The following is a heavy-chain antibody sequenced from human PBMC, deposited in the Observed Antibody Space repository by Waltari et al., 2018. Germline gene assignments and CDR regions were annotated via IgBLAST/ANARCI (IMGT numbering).Heavy chain of an antibody. CDR1: GGSFSGYY. V-gene: IGHV4-34*01. Sequence: QVQLQQWGAGLLKPSETLSLTCAVYGGSFSGYYWSWICQPPGKGLEWIGEINHSGSTNDNPSLKSRGTISVDTSKNQFSLKLRSVTAADTAVYYCARGPIWEGATPIGWFDPWGQGTLVTVSS. D-gene: IGHD1-26*01. J-gene: IGHJ5*02. CDR2: INHSGST. CDR3: ARGPIWEGATPIGWFDP.